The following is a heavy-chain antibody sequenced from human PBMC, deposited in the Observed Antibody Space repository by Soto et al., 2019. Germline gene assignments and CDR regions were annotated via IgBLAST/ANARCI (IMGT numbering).Heavy chain of an antibody. Sequence: QVQLQQSGPGLVKPSQTLSLTCDISGDSVSSNSAAWNWIRQSPSRGLEWLGRTSYRSKWYNDYSISVQSRITINPDTSKNQFSLQLNSVTPEDTALDYCASSDRSCFGVDYWGQGTLVTVSS. CDR2: TSYRSKWYN. CDR1: GDSVSSNSAA. J-gene: IGHJ4*02. D-gene: IGHD3-22*01. CDR3: ASSDRSCFGVDY. V-gene: IGHV6-1*01.